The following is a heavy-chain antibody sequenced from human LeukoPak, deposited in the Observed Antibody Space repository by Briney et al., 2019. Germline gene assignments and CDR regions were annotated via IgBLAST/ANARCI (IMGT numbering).Heavy chain of an antibody. Sequence: GESLKISCKGSGYSFTSYWIGWVRQMPGKGPEWMGIIYPGDSDTRYSPSFQGQVTISADKSISTAYLQWSSLKASDTAMYYCARQPIGYCSGGSCQNTNWFDPWGQGTLVTVSS. CDR1: GYSFTSYW. V-gene: IGHV5-51*01. D-gene: IGHD2-15*01. J-gene: IGHJ5*02. CDR2: IYPGDSDT. CDR3: ARQPIGYCSGGSCQNTNWFDP.